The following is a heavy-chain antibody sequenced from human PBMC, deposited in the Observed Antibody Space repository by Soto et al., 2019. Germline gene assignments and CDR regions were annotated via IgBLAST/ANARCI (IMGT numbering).Heavy chain of an antibody. Sequence: PSETLSLTCTVSGGSISSGDYYWSWIRQPPGKGLEWIGYIYYSGSTYYNPSLKSRVTISVDTSKNQFSLKLSSVTAADTAVYYCARVPYYDFWSGYYTGYYYYGMDVWGQGTTVTVSS. CDR1: GGSISSGDYY. V-gene: IGHV4-30-4*01. J-gene: IGHJ6*02. CDR2: IYYSGST. CDR3: ARVPYYDFWSGYYTGYYYYGMDV. D-gene: IGHD3-3*01.